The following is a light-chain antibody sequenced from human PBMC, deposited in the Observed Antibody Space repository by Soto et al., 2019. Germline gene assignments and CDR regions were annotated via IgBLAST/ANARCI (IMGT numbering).Light chain of an antibody. V-gene: IGKV3-15*01. CDR3: QEYIQWPPGM. Sequence: ILFTQSPAILSLSPGDRVTLSCRASQFVSSRLVWYQQRPCQVPRLLIYDTSTRAPCISARFSGSGSGTEFTLTISSLQSEDFAVYYCQEYIQWPPGMFGPGTKVDIK. CDR2: DTS. J-gene: IGKJ1*01. CDR1: QFVSSR.